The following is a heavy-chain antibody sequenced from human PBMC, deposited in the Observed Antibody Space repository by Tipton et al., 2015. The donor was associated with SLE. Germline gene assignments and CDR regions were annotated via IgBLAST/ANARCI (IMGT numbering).Heavy chain of an antibody. CDR2: IYYTWTTT. D-gene: IGHD5-24*01. CDR1: GGSISSHY. J-gene: IGHJ3*02. CDR3: ARDADGRRAFHI. V-gene: IGHV4-59*11. Sequence: TLSLTCNVSGGSISSHYWTWIRQPPGKGLEWIGSIYYTWTTTYYNSFLKSRVTMSVDTSKNQFSLRLTSVIAADTAVYYCARDADGRRAFHIWGQGTMVAVSS.